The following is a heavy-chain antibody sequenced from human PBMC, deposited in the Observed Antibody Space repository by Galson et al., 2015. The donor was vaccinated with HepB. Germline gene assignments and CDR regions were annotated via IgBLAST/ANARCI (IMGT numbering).Heavy chain of an antibody. D-gene: IGHD3-16*02. V-gene: IGHV3-15*01. Sequence: SLRLFCAASGFTFSSYAMHWVRQVPGKGLEWVSRIKSNTDGGAADYAAPAKGRFTISRDDSKNMLYLQMNSLKTEDTAVYYCCTDGYPPNWFDPWGQGTLVTVSS. CDR3: CTDGYPPNWFDP. CDR2: IKSNTDGGAA. CDR1: GFTFSSYA. J-gene: IGHJ5*02.